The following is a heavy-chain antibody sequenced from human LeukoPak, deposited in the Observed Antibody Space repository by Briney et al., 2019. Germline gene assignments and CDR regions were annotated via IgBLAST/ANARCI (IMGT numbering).Heavy chain of an antibody. CDR1: GGSISSSSYY. J-gene: IGHJ4*02. V-gene: IGHV4-39*07. CDR3: ARDLKGNDY. D-gene: IGHD4-23*01. CDR2: IYYSGST. Sequence: PSETLSLTCTVSGGSISSSSYYWGWIRQPPGKGLEWIGSIYYSGSTYYNPSLKSRVTISADTSKNQFSLKLSSVTAADTAVYYCARDLKGNDYWGQGTLVTVSS.